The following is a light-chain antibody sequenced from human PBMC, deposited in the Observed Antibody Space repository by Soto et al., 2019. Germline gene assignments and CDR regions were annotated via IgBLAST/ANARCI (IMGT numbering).Light chain of an antibody. J-gene: IGKJ4*01. Sequence: DIQMTQSPSSLSAFVGDSVTITCHASQRISTFLNWYHHKPGKAPKLLIYSASYLQSGVPSNFSGSGSGTDFTLSIVTLQPEDFGTYFCQQSYRLPLTFGGGTKVEI. V-gene: IGKV1-39*01. CDR3: QQSYRLPLT. CDR2: SAS. CDR1: QRISTF.